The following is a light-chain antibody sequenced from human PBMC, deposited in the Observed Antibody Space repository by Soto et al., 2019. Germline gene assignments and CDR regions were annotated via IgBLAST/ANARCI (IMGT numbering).Light chain of an antibody. J-gene: IGLJ1*01. CDR1: RSDVGAYNY. CDR2: EVT. CDR3: GSYTTSSNYV. Sequence: QSALAQPASVSGSPGQSIAISCTGTRSDVGAYNYVSWYQQHPGKAPKLMISEVTNRPSGVSDRFSGSKSGNTASLTISGLQSEDEAEYYCGSYTTSSNYVFGTGTKVTVL. V-gene: IGLV2-14*01.